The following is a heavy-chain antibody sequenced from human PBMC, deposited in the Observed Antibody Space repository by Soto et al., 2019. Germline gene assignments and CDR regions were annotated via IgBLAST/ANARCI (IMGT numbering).Heavy chain of an antibody. CDR3: ARHPAYYHDSNRGMDV. Sequence: GESLKISCKGSGYSFTSYWIGWVRQMPGKGLEWMGIIYPGDSDTRYSPSFQGQVTISADKSISTAYLQWSSLKASDTAMYYCARHPAYYHDSNRGMDVWGQGTTVTVSS. J-gene: IGHJ6*02. D-gene: IGHD3-22*01. CDR2: IYPGDSDT. CDR1: GYSFTSYW. V-gene: IGHV5-51*01.